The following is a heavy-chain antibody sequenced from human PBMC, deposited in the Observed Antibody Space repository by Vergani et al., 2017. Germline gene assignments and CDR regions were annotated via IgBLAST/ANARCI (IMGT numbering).Heavy chain of an antibody. CDR1: GFTFSSYG. CDR2: IRYDGSNK. V-gene: IGHV3-30*02. D-gene: IGHD3-9*01. Sequence: QVQLVESGGGVVQPGGSLRLSCAASGFTFSSYGMHWVRQAPGKGLEWVAFIRYDGSNKYYADSVKGRFTISRDNSKKTLYLQMNSLRAEDTAVYYCAKADWDYDMLTAVPKYYMDVWGKGTTVTVSS. CDR3: AKADWDYDMLTAVPKYYMDV. J-gene: IGHJ6*03.